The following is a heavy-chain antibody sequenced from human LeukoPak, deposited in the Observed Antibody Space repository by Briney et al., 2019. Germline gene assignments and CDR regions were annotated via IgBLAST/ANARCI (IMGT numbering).Heavy chain of an antibody. Sequence: GGSLRLSCAVSGFTFSSYGMRWVRRAPGKGRGSVAFIRYDGSDKHYADAVKGRFTIYRDNSKNTLYLQMNSLRAEDTAVYYCAKDLTLYGDYYGSGGYWGQGTLVTVSS. CDR3: AKDLTLYGDYYGSGGY. V-gene: IGHV3-30*02. J-gene: IGHJ4*02. CDR2: IRYDGSDK. D-gene: IGHD4-17*01. CDR1: GFTFSSYG.